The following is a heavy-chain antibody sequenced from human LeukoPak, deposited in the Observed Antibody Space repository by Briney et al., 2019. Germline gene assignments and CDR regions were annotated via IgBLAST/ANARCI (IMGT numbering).Heavy chain of an antibody. D-gene: IGHD6-19*01. J-gene: IGHJ6*03. CDR3: ARTASSGWYETYYMDV. CDR1: GFSFSTYT. V-gene: IGHV3-21*03. Sequence: PGGSLRLSCAASGFSFSTYTMNWVRQTPGKGLEWVSSISSSISYIYYADSVKGRFTISRDNAKNSLYLQTNSLGAEDTAVYYCARTASSGWYETYYMDVWGKGTTVTISS. CDR2: ISSSISYI.